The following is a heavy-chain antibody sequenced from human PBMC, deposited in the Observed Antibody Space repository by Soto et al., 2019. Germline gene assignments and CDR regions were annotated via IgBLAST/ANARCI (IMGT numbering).Heavy chain of an antibody. Sequence: GGSLRLSCAASGFTFSSYWMHWVRQAPGKGLVWVSRISDDGSSTTYADSVRGRFTISRDNANYTLYLEISSLRAGATGVYYCARRHYFVVENWGQGTLVTVSS. CDR2: ISDDGSST. CDR1: GFTFSSYW. J-gene: IGHJ4*02. CDR3: ARRHYFVVEN. D-gene: IGHD3-10*01. V-gene: IGHV3-74*03.